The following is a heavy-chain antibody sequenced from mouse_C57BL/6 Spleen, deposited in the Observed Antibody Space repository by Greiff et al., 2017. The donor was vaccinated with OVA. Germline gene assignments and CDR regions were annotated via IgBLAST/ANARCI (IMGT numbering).Heavy chain of an antibody. Sequence: QVQLQQPGAELVMPGASVKLSCKASGYTFTSYWMHWVKQRPGQGLEWIGAIDPSDSYTNYNQKFKGKSTLTVDKSSSTAYMQLSSLTSEDSAVYYCARGGVYYDYDRFFDYWGQGTTLTVSS. CDR3: ARGGVYYDYDRFFDY. J-gene: IGHJ2*01. V-gene: IGHV1-69*01. D-gene: IGHD2-4*01. CDR2: IDPSDSYT. CDR1: GYTFTSYW.